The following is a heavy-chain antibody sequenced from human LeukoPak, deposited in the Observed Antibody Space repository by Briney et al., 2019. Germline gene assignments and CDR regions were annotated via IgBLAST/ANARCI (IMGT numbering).Heavy chain of an antibody. CDR1: GFSFSSYS. Sequence: GGSLRLSCAASGFSFSSYSLNWVRQAPGKGLEWVSAISDNAYYRYYTDSVKGRFTVSRDSATSSLYLQMNSLRAEDTAVYYWAKILVSGSPPPKPQGRDVGAKGTTFIVSS. V-gene: IGHV3-21*01. CDR3: AKILVSGSPPPKPQGRDV. CDR2: ISDNAYYR. J-gene: IGHJ6*04. D-gene: IGHD3-10*01.